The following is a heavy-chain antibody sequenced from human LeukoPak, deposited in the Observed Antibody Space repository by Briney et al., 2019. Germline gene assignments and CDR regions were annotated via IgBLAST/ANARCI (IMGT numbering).Heavy chain of an antibody. J-gene: IGHJ6*02. D-gene: IGHD3-10*01. CDR2: MNPNSGNT. V-gene: IGHV1-8*01. Sequence: ASVKVSCKASGYTFTSYDIHWVRQATGQGLEWMGWMNPNSGNTGYEQKFQGRVTMTRNTSTTTAYMELNSLGSEDTAVYYCAKGFAFGNFLSNYNMDVWGQGTTVTVSS. CDR3: AKGFAFGNFLSNYNMDV. CDR1: GYTFTSYD.